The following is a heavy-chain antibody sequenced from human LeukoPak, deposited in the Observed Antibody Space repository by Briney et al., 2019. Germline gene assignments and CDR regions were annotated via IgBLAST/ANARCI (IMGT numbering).Heavy chain of an antibody. Sequence: ASVKVSCKASGYTFPGYYMHWVRPAPGQRHEWMGWINPNNGGTFYAQNFQGRVTMTRDTSITTAYMELSSLSSDDTAVYYCARDSSGAGGWFDPWGQGTQVTVS. CDR3: ARDSSGAGGWFDP. V-gene: IGHV1-2*02. J-gene: IGHJ5*02. CDR2: INPNNGGT. CDR1: GYTFPGYY. D-gene: IGHD1-1*01.